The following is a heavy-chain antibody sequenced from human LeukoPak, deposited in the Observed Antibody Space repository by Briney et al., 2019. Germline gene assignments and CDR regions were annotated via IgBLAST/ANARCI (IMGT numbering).Heavy chain of an antibody. CDR2: IKSKTDGGTI. V-gene: IGHV3-15*01. D-gene: IGHD3-16*01. J-gene: IGHJ4*02. Sequence: PGGSLRLSCAASGFTFSDAWMSWVRQAPGKGLEWVGHIKSKTDGGTIDYAAPVKGRFTISRDGSENTLYLQMNSLKTEDSAVYYCTTPLGGYYFGYWGQGTLVTVSS. CDR3: TTPLGGYYFGY. CDR1: GFTFSDAW.